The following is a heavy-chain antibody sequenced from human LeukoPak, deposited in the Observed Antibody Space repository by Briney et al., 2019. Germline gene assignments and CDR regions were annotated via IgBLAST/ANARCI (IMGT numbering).Heavy chain of an antibody. D-gene: IGHD2-2*02. CDR2: IRYDGSNK. CDR1: GFTFSSYG. V-gene: IGHV3-30*02. Sequence: WVSLRLSCAGSGFTFSSYGMHWVRQAPGKGLEGGAFIRYDGSNKYYADSVKGRFTISRDNSRNTLYLQMNSLRAEDTAVYYCAKADIVVVPAAILGYWGPGTLVTVSS. CDR3: AKADIVVVPAAILGY. J-gene: IGHJ4*02.